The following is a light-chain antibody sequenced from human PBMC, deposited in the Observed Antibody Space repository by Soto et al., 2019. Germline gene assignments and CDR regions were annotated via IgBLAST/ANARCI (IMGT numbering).Light chain of an antibody. V-gene: IGKV3-15*01. J-gene: IGKJ4*01. CDR1: QSVSSY. Sequence: VLMPQSPATLSVSPGERVTLSCMASQSVSSYLAWYQQKPGQPPRLLIYGASTRATGIPARFSGSGSGTEFTRTISSLQSEDFAVYYCQQYNKWPLTFGGGTKVDIK. CDR3: QQYNKWPLT. CDR2: GAS.